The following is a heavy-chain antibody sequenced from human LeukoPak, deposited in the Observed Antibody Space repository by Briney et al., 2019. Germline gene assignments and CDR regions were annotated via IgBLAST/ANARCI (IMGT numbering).Heavy chain of an antibody. D-gene: IGHD2-2*01. CDR2: INPNSGAT. J-gene: IGHJ4*02. CDR1: GYTFTDYY. CDR3: AAEYCSGASCHGAFDY. Sequence: ASVKVSFKASGYTFTDYYIHWVRQAPGQGLEWMGWINPNSGATNSAQKFQGRVTMTRDTSISTAYMDLSRLRSDDTAVYYCAAEYCSGASCHGAFDYWGQGTLVTVSS. V-gene: IGHV1-2*02.